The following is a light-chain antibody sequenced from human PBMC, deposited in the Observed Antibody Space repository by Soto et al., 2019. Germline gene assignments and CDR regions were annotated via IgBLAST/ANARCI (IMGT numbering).Light chain of an antibody. Sequence: EIVMTQSPATLSVSPGERVTLSCRASQSVSSNLAWYQQKPGQAPRLLIYGASTRATGIPARFSGSGSGTEFTLTISSLQPEDFAVYYCQQYNNWPRTFGQGTKVEIK. CDR1: QSVSSN. V-gene: IGKV3-15*01. CDR2: GAS. CDR3: QQYNNWPRT. J-gene: IGKJ1*01.